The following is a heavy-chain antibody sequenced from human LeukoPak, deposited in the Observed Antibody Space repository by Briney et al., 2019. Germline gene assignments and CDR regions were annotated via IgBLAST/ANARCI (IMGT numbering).Heavy chain of an antibody. V-gene: IGHV3-7*01. CDR3: AKDGGDSGPLPDGY. J-gene: IGHJ4*02. Sequence: GGSLRLSCAASGFTFSSYWMSWVRQAPGKGLEWVVNIKQDGSEKYYVDSVKGRFTISRDNAKNSLYLQMNSLRAEDTAVYYCAKDGGDSGPLPDGYWGQGTLVTVSS. D-gene: IGHD2-21*01. CDR1: GFTFSSYW. CDR2: IKQDGSEK.